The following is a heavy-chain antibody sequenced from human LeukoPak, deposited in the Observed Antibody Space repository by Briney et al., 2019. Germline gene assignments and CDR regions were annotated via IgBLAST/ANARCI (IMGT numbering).Heavy chain of an antibody. D-gene: IGHD3-9*01. CDR3: ARGGFDSRWACDI. Sequence: SVKVSCKASGGTVSSYAISWVRQAPGQGLEWMGGIIPIFGTANYAQKFQGGVTITTDESTSTAYMELSSLRSEDTAVYYCARGGFDSRWACDIWGQGTMVTVSS. CDR1: GGTVSSYA. J-gene: IGHJ3*02. CDR2: IIPIFGTA. V-gene: IGHV1-69*05.